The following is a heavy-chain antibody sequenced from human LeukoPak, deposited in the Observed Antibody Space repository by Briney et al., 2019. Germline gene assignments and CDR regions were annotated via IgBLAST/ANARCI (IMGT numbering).Heavy chain of an antibody. J-gene: IGHJ6*03. CDR3: ARDPYYGSGYYYYYYMDV. CDR2: IYTSGST. Sequence: SETLSLTCTVSGGSISSYYWSWIRQPAGKGLEWIGRIYTSGSTNYNPSLKSRVTMSVDTSKTQFSLKLSSVTAADTAVYYCARDPYYGSGYYYYYYMDVWGKGTTVTVSS. CDR1: GGSISSYY. D-gene: IGHD3-10*01. V-gene: IGHV4-4*07.